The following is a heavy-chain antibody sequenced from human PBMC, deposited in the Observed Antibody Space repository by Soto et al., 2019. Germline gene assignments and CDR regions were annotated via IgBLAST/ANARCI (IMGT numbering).Heavy chain of an antibody. CDR3: AKHKVEHISSGLDL. D-gene: IGHD3-10*01. CDR1: GGSVNNSPYY. V-gene: IGHV4-39*01. Sequence: TSETLSLTCIVSGGSVNNSPYYWGWIRQPPGKGLEWIASIYWSGSTYYNPSLKGRVIISVDTSKNQFSLTVISVTAADTAVYYCAKHKVEHISSGLDLWGQGTLVTVSS. CDR2: IYWSGST. J-gene: IGHJ5*02.